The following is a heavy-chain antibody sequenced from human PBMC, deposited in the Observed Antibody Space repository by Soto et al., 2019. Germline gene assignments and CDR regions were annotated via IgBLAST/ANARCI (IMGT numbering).Heavy chain of an antibody. V-gene: IGHV3-15*01. D-gene: IGHD6-13*01. CDR3: STDRKATAGTGYYYHGMDV. J-gene: IGHJ6*02. Sequence: GGSLRLSCAASGFTFSKAWMSWVRQAPGKGLEWVGRIKSNIDGGTTDYAAPVKGRFTISRDDSKNTVYLQMNSLKTEDTGVYYCSTDRKATAGTGYYYHGMDVWGQGTTVTVSS. CDR1: GFTFSKAW. CDR2: IKSNIDGGTT.